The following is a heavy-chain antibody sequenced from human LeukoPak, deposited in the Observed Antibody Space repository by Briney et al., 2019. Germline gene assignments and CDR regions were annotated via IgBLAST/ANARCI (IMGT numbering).Heavy chain of an antibody. CDR2: ISSSGTTI. CDR1: GFTFSGYD. V-gene: IGHV3-48*03. D-gene: IGHD1-26*01. Sequence: GGSLRLSCAASGFTFSGYDMNWVRQAPGKGLEWVSYISSSGTTIYYADSVRGRFTISRDNAKNPLYLQMNSLRAEDTAVYYCARGGSFFVYWGQGTLVTVSS. CDR3: ARGGSFFVY. J-gene: IGHJ4*02.